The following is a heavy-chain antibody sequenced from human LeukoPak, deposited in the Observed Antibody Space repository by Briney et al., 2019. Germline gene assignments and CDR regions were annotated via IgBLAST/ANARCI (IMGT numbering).Heavy chain of an antibody. CDR2: IYTSGST. J-gene: IGHJ5*02. Sequence: PSETLSLTCTVSGGSISSGSYYWSWIRQPAGKGLEWIGRIYTSGSTNYNPSLKSRVTISVDTSKNQFSLKLSSVTAADTAVYYRARDPDGAWFDPWGQGTLVTVSS. CDR1: GGSISSGSYY. CDR3: ARDPDGAWFDP. V-gene: IGHV4-61*02. D-gene: IGHD1-14*01.